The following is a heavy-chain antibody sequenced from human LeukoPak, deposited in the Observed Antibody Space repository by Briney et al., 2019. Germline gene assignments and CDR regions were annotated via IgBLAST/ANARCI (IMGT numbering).Heavy chain of an antibody. CDR1: GFTISSYA. CDR2: ISGSGGST. D-gene: IGHD2-21*01. Sequence: GGSLRLSCAASGFTISSYAMSWVRQAPGKGLEWVSAISGSGGSTYYADSVKGRFAISRDNSKNTLYLQMNSLRAEDTAVYYCAKDGGSIVVVIAAQVDWGQGTLVTVSS. CDR3: AKDGGSIVVVIAAQVD. V-gene: IGHV3-23*01. J-gene: IGHJ4*02.